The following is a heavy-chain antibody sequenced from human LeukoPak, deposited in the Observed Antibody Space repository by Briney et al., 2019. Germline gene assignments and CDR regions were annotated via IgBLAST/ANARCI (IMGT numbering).Heavy chain of an antibody. CDR1: GFTFSDYY. Sequence: GGSLRLSCAASGFTFSDYYMSWIRQAPGKGLEWVSSISGSFSSTYYADSVKGRFTISRDNSENTLYLQMNSLRAEDTAVYYCAKGGTVIARLIAADWGQGTLVTVSS. V-gene: IGHV3-23*01. CDR2: ISGSFSST. J-gene: IGHJ4*02. D-gene: IGHD6-6*01. CDR3: AKGGTVIARLIAAD.